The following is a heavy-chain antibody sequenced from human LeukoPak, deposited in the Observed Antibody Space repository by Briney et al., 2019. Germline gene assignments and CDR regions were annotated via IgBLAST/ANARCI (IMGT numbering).Heavy chain of an antibody. D-gene: IGHD5-12*01. V-gene: IGHV1-2*06. Sequence: GASVKVSCTASGYTFTGYYMHWVRQAPGQGLEWMGRINPNSGGTNYAQKFQGRVTMTRDTSISTAYMELSRLRSEDTAVYYCATGYSGYDWLDYWGQGTLVTVSS. J-gene: IGHJ4*02. CDR1: GYTFTGYY. CDR3: ATGYSGYDWLDY. CDR2: INPNSGGT.